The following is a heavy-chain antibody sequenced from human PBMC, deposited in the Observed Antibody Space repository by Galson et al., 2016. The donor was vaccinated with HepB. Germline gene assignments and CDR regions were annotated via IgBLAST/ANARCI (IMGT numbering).Heavy chain of an antibody. Sequence: SLRLSCAASGFTFDDYGMSWVRQVPGKGLEWASGINWNGGKKGYADSVKGQFTISRDNAKNSLYLQMNSLRAEDTALYFCVRRRTIYLGYAMDVWGQGTTVTVSS. J-gene: IGHJ6*02. D-gene: IGHD3-3*01. CDR3: VRRRTIYLGYAMDV. CDR2: INWNGGKK. V-gene: IGHV3-20*04. CDR1: GFTFDDYG.